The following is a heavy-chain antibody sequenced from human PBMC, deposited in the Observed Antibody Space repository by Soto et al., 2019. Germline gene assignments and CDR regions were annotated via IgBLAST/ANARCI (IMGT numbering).Heavy chain of an antibody. D-gene: IGHD6-13*01. CDR1: GYTFTSYA. CDR3: ARGSSWSYFGY. CDR2: INTAKDNT. Sequence: QVQLVQSGAEVKKPGASVKVSCKASGYTFTSYAIHWVRQAPGQRLEWMGWINTAKDNTKYSQKFQGRVTITRDTSASIVYMELSSLRSEDTAVYYCARGSSWSYFGYWGQGTLVTVSS. V-gene: IGHV1-3*04. J-gene: IGHJ4*02.